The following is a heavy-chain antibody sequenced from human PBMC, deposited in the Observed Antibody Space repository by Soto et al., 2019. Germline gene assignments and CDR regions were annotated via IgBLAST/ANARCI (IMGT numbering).Heavy chain of an antibody. J-gene: IGHJ3*02. D-gene: IGHD2-21*02. V-gene: IGHV1-2*04. CDR3: ARGDGLSGACDI. CDR1: GYTFTGYY. CDR2: MNPNSGGT. Sequence: ASVKVSCKASGYTFTGYYMHWVRQAPGRGLEWMGWMNPNSGGTNYAQKFQGWVTRTRDPSISTAYMELSRLRSDDTAVYYCARGDGLSGACDIWVQGTMVTVS.